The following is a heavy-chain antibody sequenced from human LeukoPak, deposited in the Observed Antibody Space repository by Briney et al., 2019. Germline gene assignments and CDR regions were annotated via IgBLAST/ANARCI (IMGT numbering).Heavy chain of an antibody. CDR1: GFTFSSYS. J-gene: IGHJ4*02. Sequence: GGSLRLSCAASGFTFSSYSMTWVRQAPGKGLEWVSSISSSSSYIYYADSVKGRFTISRDNSKNTLYLQMNSLRAEDTAVYYCATRMLFDYWGQGTLVTVSS. V-gene: IGHV3-21*04. CDR2: ISSSSSYI. D-gene: IGHD2-8*01. CDR3: ATRMLFDY.